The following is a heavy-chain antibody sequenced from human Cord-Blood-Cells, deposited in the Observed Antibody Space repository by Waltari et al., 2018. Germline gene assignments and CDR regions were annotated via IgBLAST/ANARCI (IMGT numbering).Heavy chain of an antibody. D-gene: IGHD6-6*01. CDR2: IYYSGST. Sequence: QLQLQESGPGLVKPSETLSLTCPVSGGSISSSSYYWVWIRQPPGKGLEWIGSIYYSGSTYYNPSLKSRVTISVDTSKNQFSLKLSSVTAADTAVYYCARQNIEYSSSFFDYWGQGTLVTVSS. V-gene: IGHV4-39*01. CDR3: ARQNIEYSSSFFDY. J-gene: IGHJ4*02. CDR1: GGSISSSSYY.